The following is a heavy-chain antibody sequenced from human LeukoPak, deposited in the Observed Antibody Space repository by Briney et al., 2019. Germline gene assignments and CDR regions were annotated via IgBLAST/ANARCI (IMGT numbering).Heavy chain of an antibody. Sequence: SVKVSCKASGGTFSSYAISWVRQAPGQGLEWMGGIIPIFGTANYAQKFQGRVTITADESTSTAYMELSSLRSEDTAVYYCARADYYDSSATITGGYYLDYWGQGTLVTVSS. CDR2: IIPIFGTA. CDR1: GGTFSSYA. J-gene: IGHJ4*02. D-gene: IGHD3-22*01. V-gene: IGHV1-69*13. CDR3: ARADYYDSSATITGGYYLDY.